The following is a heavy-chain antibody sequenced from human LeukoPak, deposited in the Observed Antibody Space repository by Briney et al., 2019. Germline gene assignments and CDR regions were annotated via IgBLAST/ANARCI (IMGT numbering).Heavy chain of an antibody. V-gene: IGHV1-69*13. CDR1: GGTFSSYA. J-gene: IGHJ5*02. CDR2: SIPIFGTA. D-gene: IGHD3-22*01. Sequence: SVKVSCKASGGTFSSYAISWVRQAPGQGLEWLGGSIPIFGTANYAQKFQGRVTITADESTSTAYMELSSLRSEDTAVYYCARLWESSGYYTNWFDPWGQGTLVTVSS. CDR3: ARLWESSGYYTNWFDP.